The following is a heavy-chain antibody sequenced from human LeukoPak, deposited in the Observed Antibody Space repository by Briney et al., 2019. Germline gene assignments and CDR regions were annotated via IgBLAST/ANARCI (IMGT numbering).Heavy chain of an antibody. J-gene: IGHJ3*02. CDR1: GGSISSGGYY. V-gene: IGHV4-31*03. D-gene: IGHD3-10*01. CDR2: IYYSGST. CDR3: ARDTMVREPDAFDI. Sequence: SETLSLTCTVSGGSISSGGYYWSWIRQHPGKGLEWIGYIYYSGSTYYNPSLKSRVTISADTSKNQFSLKLSSVTAADTAVYYCARDTMVREPDAFDIWGQGTMVTVSS.